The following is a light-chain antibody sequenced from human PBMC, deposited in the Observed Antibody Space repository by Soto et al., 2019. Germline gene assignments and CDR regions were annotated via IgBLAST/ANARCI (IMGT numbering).Light chain of an antibody. Sequence: DIQMTQSPSTLSATIGDRVTITCRASQSISNLAWYQQKPGKAPKLLIYDASSLESGVPSRFRGSGSGTEFTLTISSLQPDDFATYYCQHYNSYSRTFGQGTKADIK. J-gene: IGKJ1*01. CDR1: QSISN. CDR2: DAS. CDR3: QHYNSYSRT. V-gene: IGKV1-5*01.